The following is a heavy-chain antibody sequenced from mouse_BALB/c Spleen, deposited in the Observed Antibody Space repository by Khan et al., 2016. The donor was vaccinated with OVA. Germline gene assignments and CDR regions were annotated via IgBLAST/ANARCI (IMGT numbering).Heavy chain of an antibody. V-gene: IGHV1-20*02. Sequence: EVQLQESGPELVRPGASVKISCKASGYSFTGYFMNWVMQSHGKSLEWIGRINPHIGETFYNQRIKDKATLNVDDSSSTAHMELRSLASEASAVYFCTRILRSVFDYWGQGTTLTVSS. D-gene: IGHD1-1*01. J-gene: IGHJ2*01. CDR1: GYSFTGYF. CDR3: TRILRSVFDY. CDR2: INPHIGET.